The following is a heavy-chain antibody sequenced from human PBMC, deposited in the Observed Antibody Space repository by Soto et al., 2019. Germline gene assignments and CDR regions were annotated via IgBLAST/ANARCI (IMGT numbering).Heavy chain of an antibody. V-gene: IGHV3-66*01. CDR3: VRENYYYGMDV. CDR2: INNAGST. J-gene: IGHJ6*02. Sequence: EVQLVESGGTLVQPGGSLKLSCAASGFDASVNFMTWVRQAPGKGLEWVTAINNAGSTFYADSVKGRFSISRDDSKNTLYLQMNSLRVEATAMYDCVRENYYYGMDVWGQGTAVTVSS. CDR1: GFDASVNF.